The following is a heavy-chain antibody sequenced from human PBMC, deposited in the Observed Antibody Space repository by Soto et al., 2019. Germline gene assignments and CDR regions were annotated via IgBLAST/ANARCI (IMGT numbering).Heavy chain of an antibody. D-gene: IGHD2-8*02. CDR1: GGSFSGYY. J-gene: IGHJ5*02. Sequence: SETLSLTCAVYGGSFSGYYWSWIRQPPGKGLEWIGEINHSGSTNYNPSLKSRVTISVDTSKNQFSLKLSSVTATDTALYYCGRARSRTIGGVTRGLVGWFDPWGQGALDTSPQ. CDR2: INHSGST. V-gene: IGHV4-34*01. CDR3: GRARSRTIGGVTRGLVGWFDP.